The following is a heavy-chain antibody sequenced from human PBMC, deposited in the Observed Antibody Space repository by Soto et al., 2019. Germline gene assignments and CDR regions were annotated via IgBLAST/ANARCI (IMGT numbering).Heavy chain of an antibody. Sequence: SVKVSCKASGGTFSSYAISWVRQAPGQGLEWMGGIIPIFGTANYAQKFQGRVTITADKSTSTAYMELSSLRSEDTAVYYCARDSLSYGPYYYYYGMDVWGQGTTVTVSS. CDR1: GGTFSSYA. V-gene: IGHV1-69*06. D-gene: IGHD5-18*01. CDR2: IIPIFGTA. CDR3: ARDSLSYGPYYYYYGMDV. J-gene: IGHJ6*02.